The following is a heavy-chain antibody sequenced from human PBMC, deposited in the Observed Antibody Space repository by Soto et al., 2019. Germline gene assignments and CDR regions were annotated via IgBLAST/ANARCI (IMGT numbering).Heavy chain of an antibody. J-gene: IGHJ4*02. CDR1: GFPFSSYA. Sequence: GGSLRLSCAASGFPFSSYAMSWVRQAPGKGLEWVSAISGSGGSTYYADSVKGRFTISRDNSKNTLYLQMNSLRAEDTAVYYCAKAKGIAVAGTLDYWGQGTLVTVSS. CDR3: AKAKGIAVAGTLDY. D-gene: IGHD6-19*01. CDR2: ISGSGGST. V-gene: IGHV3-23*01.